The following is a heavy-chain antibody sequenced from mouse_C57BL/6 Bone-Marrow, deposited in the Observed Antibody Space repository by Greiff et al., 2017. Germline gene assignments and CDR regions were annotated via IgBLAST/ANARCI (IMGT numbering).Heavy chain of an antibody. V-gene: IGHV1-53*01. J-gene: IGHJ1*03. D-gene: IGHD1-1*01. CDR3: ARPDYYGSSYWYFDV. Sequence: VQLQQPGTELVKPGASVKLSCKASGYTFTSYWMHWVKQRPGLGLEWIGNINPSNGGTNYNEKFKSKATLTVDKSSSTAYMQLSSLTSEDSAVYYCARPDYYGSSYWYFDVWGTGTTVTVSS. CDR1: GYTFTSYW. CDR2: INPSNGGT.